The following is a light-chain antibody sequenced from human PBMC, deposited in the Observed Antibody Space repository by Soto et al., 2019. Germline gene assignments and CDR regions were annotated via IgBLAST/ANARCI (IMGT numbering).Light chain of an antibody. CDR3: QHYYGYSPWK. J-gene: IGKJ1*01. CDR1: QSVSSW. CDR2: KAS. Sequence: DNQMTNSNYTLSAAVGYRATITFRYSQSVSSWLAWFQQKPGKAPKLLIYKASTLQSGVSSRFSGGGSGTEFTLTISSLQPGDFATYYCQHYYGYSPWKCGKGTKVAIK. V-gene: IGKV1-5*03.